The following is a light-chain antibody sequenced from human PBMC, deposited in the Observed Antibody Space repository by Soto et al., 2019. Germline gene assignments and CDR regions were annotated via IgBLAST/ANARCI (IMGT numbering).Light chain of an antibody. V-gene: IGKV1-39*01. CDR2: TAT. J-gene: IGKJ5*01. Sequence: DIQMTQSPSSLSASVGDRVTITCRASQIFSSDLNWYQQKPGKAPKLLIYTATSLKSGVPSRFSGSGSETDFTLTITSLQPEDFATYYCQQSYSSPSTFGQGTRLDIK. CDR3: QQSYSSPST. CDR1: QIFSSD.